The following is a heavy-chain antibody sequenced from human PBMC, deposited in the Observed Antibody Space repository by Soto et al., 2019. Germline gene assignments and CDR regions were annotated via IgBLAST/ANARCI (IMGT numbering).Heavy chain of an antibody. J-gene: IGHJ5*02. CDR1: GDSVHNNDFY. Sequence: SETLSLTCTVSGDSVHNNDFYWAWIRHPPGKGLEWVVTIFYSGTTYHNPSLKGRVTASVDRSENQFSLKLTSVTASDTAVYYCARLDFRSGYYGGRFDPWGQGTLVPVSS. CDR3: ARLDFRSGYYGGRFDP. CDR2: IFYSGTT. D-gene: IGHD3-3*01. V-gene: IGHV4-39*01.